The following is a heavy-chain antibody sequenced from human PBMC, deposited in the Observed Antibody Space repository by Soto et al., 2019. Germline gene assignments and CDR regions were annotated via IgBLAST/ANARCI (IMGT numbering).Heavy chain of an antibody. J-gene: IGHJ4*02. D-gene: IGHD2-15*01. Sequence: ASVNVSFKASCYSFTIYCITVLRQAPGQGLEWMGWISAYNGNTNYAQNLQGRVTMTTDTSTSTAYMELRSLRSDDTAVYYCARGIRGQHYWGQGTLVTVSS. CDR3: ARGIRGQHY. CDR2: ISAYNGNT. CDR1: CYSFTIYC. V-gene: IGHV1-18*01.